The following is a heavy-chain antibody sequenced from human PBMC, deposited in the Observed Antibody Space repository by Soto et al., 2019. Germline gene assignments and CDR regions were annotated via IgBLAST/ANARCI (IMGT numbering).Heavy chain of an antibody. V-gene: IGHV3-23*01. J-gene: IGHJ6*03. CDR3: AKDLIAGGSGSYYYYYYMDV. CDR1: GFTFSSYA. CDR2: ISGSGGST. D-gene: IGHD3-10*01. Sequence: GGSLRLSCAASGFTFSSYAMSWVRQAPGKGLEWVSAISGSGGSTYYADSVKGRFTISRDNSKNTLYLQMNSLRAEDTAVYYCAKDLIAGGSGSYYYYYYMDVWGKGTTVTVSS.